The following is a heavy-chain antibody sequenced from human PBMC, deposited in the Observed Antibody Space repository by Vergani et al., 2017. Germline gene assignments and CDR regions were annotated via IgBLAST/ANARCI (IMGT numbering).Heavy chain of an antibody. V-gene: IGHV4-59*01. Sequence: QVQLQESGPGLVKPSETLSLTCTVSGGSISSYYWSWIRQPPGKGLEWIGYIYYSGSTNYNPSLKSRVTISVDTSKNQFSLKLSSVTAADTAVYYCASGTYYYDSSGYPLDYWGQGTLVTVSS. CDR1: GGSISSYY. CDR2: IYYSGST. D-gene: IGHD3-22*01. J-gene: IGHJ4*02. CDR3: ASGTYYYDSSGYPLDY.